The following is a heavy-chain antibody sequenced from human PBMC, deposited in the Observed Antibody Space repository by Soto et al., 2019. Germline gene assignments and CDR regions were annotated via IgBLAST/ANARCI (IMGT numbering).Heavy chain of an antibody. J-gene: IGHJ4*02. V-gene: IGHV4-59*01. CDR3: VRTRENSGSWDLDF. CDR1: GGSISEYY. CDR2: IHYRGST. Sequence: SETLSLTCTVSGGSISEYYWSWIRQPPGKGLEWIGYIHYRGSTNYNPSLKSRVTISVDTSKNQFSLRLSSVTAADTAMYYCVRTRENSGSWDLDFWGQGALVTVSS. D-gene: IGHD6-13*01.